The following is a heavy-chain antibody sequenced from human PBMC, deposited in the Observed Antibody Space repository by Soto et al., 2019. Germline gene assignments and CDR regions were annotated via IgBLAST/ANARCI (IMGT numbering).Heavy chain of an antibody. D-gene: IGHD3-3*01. V-gene: IGHV1-3*01. CDR1: GYTFTSYA. Sequence: GASVKVSCKASGYTFTSYAMHWVRQAPGQRLEWMGWINAGNGNTKYSQKFQGRVTITRDTSASTAYMELSSLRSEDTAVYYCVRGSLEWLFPSDYFDYWGQGTLVTVSS. CDR3: VRGSLEWLFPSDYFDY. J-gene: IGHJ4*02. CDR2: INAGNGNT.